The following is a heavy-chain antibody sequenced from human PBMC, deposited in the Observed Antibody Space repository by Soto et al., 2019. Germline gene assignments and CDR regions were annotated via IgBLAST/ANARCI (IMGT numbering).Heavy chain of an antibody. J-gene: IGHJ3*02. CDR1: GFTFGSYG. CDR2: ISYDGSNK. D-gene: IGHD3-22*01. Sequence: GGSLRLSCAASGFTFGSYGMHWVRQAPGKGLEWVAVISYDGSNKYYADSVKGRFTISRDNSKNTLYLQMNSLRAEDTAVYYCAKDESTMIVVVIQDAFDIWGQGTMVTVSS. CDR3: AKDESTMIVVVIQDAFDI. V-gene: IGHV3-30*18.